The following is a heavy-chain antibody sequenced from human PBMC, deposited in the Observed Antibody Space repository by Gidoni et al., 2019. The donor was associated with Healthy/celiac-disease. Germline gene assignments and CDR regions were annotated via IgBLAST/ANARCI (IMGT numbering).Heavy chain of an antibody. CDR1: GYSISSVFY. V-gene: IGHV4-38-2*02. J-gene: IGHJ4*02. Sequence: QVQLQQSGPGLVKPSETLSLTCPVSGYSISSVFYWGWIRQPPGKGLEWIGSIYHSGSTDYNPSLKSRVTISVDTSKNQFSLKLSSVTAADTAVYYCARGLEYYYDSSGYYEGNYWGQGTLVTVSS. D-gene: IGHD3-22*01. CDR2: IYHSGST. CDR3: ARGLEYYYDSSGYYEGNY.